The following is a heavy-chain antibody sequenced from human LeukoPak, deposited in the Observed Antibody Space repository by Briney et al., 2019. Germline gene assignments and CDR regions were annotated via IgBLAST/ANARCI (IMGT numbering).Heavy chain of an antibody. CDR2: IYPYDSDT. V-gene: IGHV5-51*01. CDR1: GYRFTSYW. Sequence: GESLKISCKGSGYRFTSYWIAWVRQMPGEGLEWMGIIYPYDSDTRYSPSFQGQVTFSADKSIGTAYLHWSSLKASDTAIYYCARHAGTYFDFWGQGTLVTVSS. CDR3: ARHAGTYFDF. J-gene: IGHJ4*02. D-gene: IGHD1-26*01.